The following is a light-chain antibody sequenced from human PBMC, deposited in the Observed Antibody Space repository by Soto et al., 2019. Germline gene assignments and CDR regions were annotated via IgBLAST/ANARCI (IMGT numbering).Light chain of an antibody. J-gene: IGKJ4*01. CDR2: DAS. CDR1: QSISSY. Sequence: TQSPATLSASLGDRVTITCRASQSISSYLAWYQQKPGQAPKLLIYDASNLATGIPARFSGSGSGTEFTLTISSLEPEDFAVYYCQQRSNWPLTFGGGTKVDI. V-gene: IGKV3-11*01. CDR3: QQRSNWPLT.